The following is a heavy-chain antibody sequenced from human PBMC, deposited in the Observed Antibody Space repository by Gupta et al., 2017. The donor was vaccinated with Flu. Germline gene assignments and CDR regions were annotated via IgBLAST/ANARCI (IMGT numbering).Heavy chain of an antibody. Sequence: EVQLLESGGGLVQPGGSLRLSCAASGFTFSSYAMSWVRQAPGKGLEWVSDISGSGGSTYYADSGKGRFTISRENAKKTLYLQMTRLRAEETAVYYCAKAIASNLESPFDIGGQGTMVTVSS. J-gene: IGHJ3*02. CDR2: ISGSGGST. D-gene: IGHD3-3*01. CDR1: GFTFSSYA. V-gene: IGHV3-23*01. CDR3: AKAIASNLESPFDI.